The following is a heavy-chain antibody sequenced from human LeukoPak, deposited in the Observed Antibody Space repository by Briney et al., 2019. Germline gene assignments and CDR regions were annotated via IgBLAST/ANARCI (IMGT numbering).Heavy chain of an antibody. J-gene: IGHJ4*02. CDR2: ISPTGSTT. Sequence: GGSLRLSCAASGFSFSGHWMHWARQLPGKGLVWVSRISPTGSTTSYADSVKGRFTVSRDNAKNTPYLQVNNLRAEDTAVYYCARGPSSNWSGLDFWGQGTLLTVSS. CDR1: GFSFSGHW. D-gene: IGHD6-13*01. V-gene: IGHV3-74*01. CDR3: ARGPSSNWSGLDF.